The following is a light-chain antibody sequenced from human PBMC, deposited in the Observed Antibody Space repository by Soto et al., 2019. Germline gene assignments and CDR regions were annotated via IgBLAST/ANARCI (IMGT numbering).Light chain of an antibody. CDR3: SSYAGSNNFVV. J-gene: IGLJ2*01. Sequence: QSALTQPTSASGSPGQSVTISCTGTSSDVGGYNYVSWYQQHPGKVPKLMIYEVSKRPSGVPDRFSGSKSGNTASLTVSGLQADDEADYYCSSYAGSNNFVVFGGGTKLTVL. V-gene: IGLV2-8*01. CDR2: EVS. CDR1: SSDVGGYNY.